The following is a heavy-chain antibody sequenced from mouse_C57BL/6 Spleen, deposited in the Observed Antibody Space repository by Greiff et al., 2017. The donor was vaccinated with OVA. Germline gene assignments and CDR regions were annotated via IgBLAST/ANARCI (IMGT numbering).Heavy chain of an antibody. V-gene: IGHV1-64*01. J-gene: IGHJ3*01. CDR3: ARNYDYPFAY. Sequence: QVPLQQPGAELVKPGASVKLSCKASGYTFTSYWMHWVKQRPGQGLEWIGMIHPNSGSTNYNEKFKSKATLTVDKSSSTAYMQLSSLTSEDSAVYYCARNYDYPFAYWGQGTLVTVSA. CDR2: IHPNSGST. CDR1: GYTFTSYW. D-gene: IGHD2-4*01.